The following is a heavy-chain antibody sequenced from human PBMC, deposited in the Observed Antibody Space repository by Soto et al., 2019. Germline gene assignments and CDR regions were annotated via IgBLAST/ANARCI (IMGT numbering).Heavy chain of an antibody. CDR2: IYYSGST. J-gene: IGHJ6*03. D-gene: IGHD2-2*01. CDR1: GGSISSSSYY. Sequence: SETLSLTCTVSGGSISSSSYYWGWIRQPPGKGLEWIGSIYYSGSTYYNPSLKSRVTISVDTSKNQFSLKPSSVTAADTAVYYCARQKRRYCSSTSCFPGYYYYMDVWGKGTTVTVSS. CDR3: ARQKRRYCSSTSCFPGYYYYMDV. V-gene: IGHV4-39*01.